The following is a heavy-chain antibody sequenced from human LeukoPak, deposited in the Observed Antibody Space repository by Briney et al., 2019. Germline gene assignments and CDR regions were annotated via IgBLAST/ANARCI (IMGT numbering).Heavy chain of an antibody. CDR3: ARDGMVGATKYYYYMDV. CDR1: GGSISSGDYY. D-gene: IGHD1-26*01. V-gene: IGHV4-30-4*08. J-gene: IGHJ6*03. CDR2: SYYSGST. Sequence: PSETLSLTCTVSGGSISSGDYYWSWIRQPPGKGLDWIGYSYYSGSTYYNPSLKSRVTISVDTSKNQFSLKLSSVTAADTAVYYCARDGMVGATKYYYYMDVWGKGTTVTVSS.